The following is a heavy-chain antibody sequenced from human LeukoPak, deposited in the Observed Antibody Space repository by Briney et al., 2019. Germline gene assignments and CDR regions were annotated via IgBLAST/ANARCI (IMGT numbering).Heavy chain of an antibody. CDR3: ARVPPTYRPGHAFDI. J-gene: IGHJ3*02. V-gene: IGHV4-59*01. CDR1: GGSISSYY. D-gene: IGHD3-10*01. Sequence: SETLSLTCTVSGGSISSYYWSWIRQPPGKGLEWGGYIYYSGSTNYNPSLKSRVTISVDTSKNQFSLNLSSVTAADTAVYYCARVPPTYRPGHAFDIWGQGTVVTVSS. CDR2: IYYSGST.